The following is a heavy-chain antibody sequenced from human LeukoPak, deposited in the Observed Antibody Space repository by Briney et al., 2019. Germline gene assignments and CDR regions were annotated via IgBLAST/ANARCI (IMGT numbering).Heavy chain of an antibody. J-gene: IGHJ4*02. Sequence: ASVKVSCKVSGYTLTESSMHWVRQAPGKGLEWMGGFDPEDGETVYAQKFQGRVTMTEDTSTDTAYMELSSLRSEDTAVYYCATESGDVNWQQFDYWGQGSLVTVSS. D-gene: IGHD1-1*01. CDR1: GYTLTESS. CDR3: ATESGDVNWQQFDY. V-gene: IGHV1-24*01. CDR2: FDPEDGET.